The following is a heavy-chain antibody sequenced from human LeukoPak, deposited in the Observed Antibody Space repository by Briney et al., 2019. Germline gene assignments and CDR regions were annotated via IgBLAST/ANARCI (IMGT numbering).Heavy chain of an antibody. V-gene: IGHV3-21*03. D-gene: IGHD2-2*01. CDR3: YCSSNFVCLLWRQGPVVSVL. Sequence: GGSLRLSCAASGFTFSSYSMNWVRQAPGKGLEWVSSISSSSSYIYYADSVKGRFTISRDNAKNSLYLQMNSLRAEDTARHNSYCSSNFVCLLWRQGPVVSVLWG. CDR1: GFTFSSYS. J-gene: IGHJ2*01. CDR2: ISSSSSYI.